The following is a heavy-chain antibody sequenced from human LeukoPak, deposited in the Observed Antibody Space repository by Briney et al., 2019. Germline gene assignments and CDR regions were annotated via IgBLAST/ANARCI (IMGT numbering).Heavy chain of an antibody. CDR2: IYTSGST. CDR3: ARVGGSHPYYYYYMDV. Sequence: SETLSLTCTVSGGSISSYYWSWIRQPAGKGLEWIGRIYTSGSTNYNPSLKSRVTMSVDTSKNQFSLRLSSVTAADTAVYYCARVGGSHPYYYYYMDVWGKGTTVTVSS. V-gene: IGHV4-4*07. CDR1: GGSISSYY. J-gene: IGHJ6*03. D-gene: IGHD1-26*01.